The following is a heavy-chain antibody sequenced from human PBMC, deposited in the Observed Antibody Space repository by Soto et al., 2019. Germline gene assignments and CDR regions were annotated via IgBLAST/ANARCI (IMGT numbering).Heavy chain of an antibody. CDR2: IWYDGSNK. Sequence: GGSLRLSCAASGFTFSSYGMHWVRQAPGKGLEWVAVIWYDGSNKYYADSVKGRFTISRDNSKNTLYLQMNSLRAEDTAVYYCARDGIAAALIYYGMDVWGQGTTVTVSS. CDR3: ARDGIAAALIYYGMDV. CDR1: GFTFSSYG. J-gene: IGHJ6*02. D-gene: IGHD6-13*01. V-gene: IGHV3-33*01.